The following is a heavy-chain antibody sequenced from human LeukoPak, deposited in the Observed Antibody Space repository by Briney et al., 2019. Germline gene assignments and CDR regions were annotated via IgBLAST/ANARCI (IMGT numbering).Heavy chain of an antibody. V-gene: IGHV3-74*01. CDR3: ARDLTGPYDH. Sequence: QPGKSLRLSCAASGFTVSRYWMHWVRPAPGKGLVWVARINVEGNYIDYAESVKGRFTISRDIAKNTLYLQMNSVRAEDTAVYSCARDLTGPYDHWGQGTLVTVS. D-gene: IGHD3-22*01. J-gene: IGHJ4*02. CDR2: INVEGNYI. CDR1: GFTVSRYW.